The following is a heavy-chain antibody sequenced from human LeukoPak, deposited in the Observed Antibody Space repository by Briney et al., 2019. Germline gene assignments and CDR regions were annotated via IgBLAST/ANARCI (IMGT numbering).Heavy chain of an antibody. CDR2: INWNGGST. CDR1: GFTFDDYG. V-gene: IGHV3-20*04. D-gene: IGHD1-26*01. Sequence: GGSLRLSCAASGFTFDDYGMSWVRQAPGKGLEWVSGINWNGGSTGYADSVKGRFTISRDNAKNTLYLQMNSLRAEDTAVYYCATPRGSGSYLAFDYWGQGTLVTVSS. J-gene: IGHJ4*02. CDR3: ATPRGSGSYLAFDY.